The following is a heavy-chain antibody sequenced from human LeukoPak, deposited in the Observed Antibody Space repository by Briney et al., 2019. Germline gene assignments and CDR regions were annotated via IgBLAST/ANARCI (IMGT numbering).Heavy chain of an antibody. CDR2: INPNSGGT. Sequence: ASVKVSCKASGYTFTGYYMHWVRQAPGQGLEWMGWINPNSGGTNYAQKFQGRVTMTRDTSISTAYMELSRLRSDDTAVYYCARDLGPVITTGDWFDPWGQGTLVTVSS. CDR3: ARDLGPVITTGDWFDP. CDR1: GYTFTGYY. V-gene: IGHV1-2*02. J-gene: IGHJ5*02. D-gene: IGHD3-22*01.